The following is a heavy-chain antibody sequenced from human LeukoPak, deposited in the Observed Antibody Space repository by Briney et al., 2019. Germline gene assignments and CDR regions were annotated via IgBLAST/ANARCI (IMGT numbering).Heavy chain of an antibody. CDR3: ARGLPPEDYLLRYFDWLSPYMDV. Sequence: PSXTLSLTCTVSGGSISSYYWSWIRQPPGKGLEWIGYIYYSGSTNYNPSLKRRGTISVETYKKKFSLKRSYMAAAEEAVYYCARGLPPEDYLLRYFDWLSPYMDVWGKGTTVTVSS. CDR1: GGSISSYY. CDR2: IYYSGST. D-gene: IGHD3-9*01. J-gene: IGHJ6*03. V-gene: IGHV4-59*01.